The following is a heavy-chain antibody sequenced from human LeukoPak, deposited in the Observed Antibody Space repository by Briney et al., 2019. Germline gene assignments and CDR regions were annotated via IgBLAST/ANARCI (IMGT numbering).Heavy chain of an antibody. CDR1: GFTFSSYG. J-gene: IGHJ1*01. D-gene: IGHD3-22*01. CDR3: AKDIDSSAPGQYFQH. Sequence: GRSLRLSCAASGFTFSSYGMHWVRQAPGKGLEWVAVISYDGSNEYYADSVKGRFTISRDNSKSTLYLQMNSLRAEDTAVYYCAKDIDSSAPGQYFQHWGQGTLVTVSS. V-gene: IGHV3-30*18. CDR2: ISYDGSNE.